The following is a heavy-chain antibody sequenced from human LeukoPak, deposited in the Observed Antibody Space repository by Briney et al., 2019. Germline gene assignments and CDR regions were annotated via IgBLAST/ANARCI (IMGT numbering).Heavy chain of an antibody. CDR1: GGSISSYY. CDR3: ARGGSSGWYNWFDP. CDR2: IYYSGST. D-gene: IGHD6-19*01. J-gene: IGHJ5*02. Sequence: KASETLSLTCTVSGGSISSYYWSWIRQPPGKGLEWTGYIYYSGSTNYNPSLKSRVTISVDTSKNQFSLKLSSVTAADTAVYYCARGGSSGWYNWFDPWGQGTLVTVSS. V-gene: IGHV4-59*01.